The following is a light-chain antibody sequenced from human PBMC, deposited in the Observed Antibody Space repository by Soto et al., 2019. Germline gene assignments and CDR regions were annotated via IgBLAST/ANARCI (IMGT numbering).Light chain of an antibody. CDR1: HDIRSD. J-gene: IGKJ1*01. V-gene: IGKV3-15*01. Sequence: EIVMMQSPVTLSVSPGERATLSCRASHDIRSDLAWYQQKPGQAPRLLMYGASIRATGIPARFSGSGSGTDFTLTISSLQSEDLAVYYCQQYINWTFGQGTKLEIK. CDR3: QQYINWT. CDR2: GAS.